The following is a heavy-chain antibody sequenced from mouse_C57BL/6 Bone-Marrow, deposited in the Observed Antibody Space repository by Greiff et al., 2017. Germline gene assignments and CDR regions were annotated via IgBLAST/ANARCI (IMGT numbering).Heavy chain of an antibody. CDR1: GYTFTTYW. V-gene: IGHV1-7*01. CDR2: INPSSGYT. D-gene: IGHD1-1*01. Sequence: QVHVKQSGAELAKPGASVKLSCKASGYTFTTYWMHWVKQRPGQGLEWIGYINPSSGYTKYNQKFKNKATLTADKSSSTAYMQLSSLTYEDSAVDYCTRLLRDYWGQGTTLTVSS. J-gene: IGHJ2*01. CDR3: TRLLRDY.